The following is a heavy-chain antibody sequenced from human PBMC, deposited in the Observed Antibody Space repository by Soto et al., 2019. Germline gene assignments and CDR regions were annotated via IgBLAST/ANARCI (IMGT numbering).Heavy chain of an antibody. V-gene: IGHV1-8*01. CDR1: GYTFTSDD. J-gene: IGHJ5*02. CDR3: ARPTEWMNSGSFDP. D-gene: IGHD2-2*03. CDR2: MNPNSGNT. Sequence: ASVKVSCKASGYTFTSDDINWLRQATGQGLEWMGWMNPNSGNTGYAQKFQGRVTMTRNTSISTAYMELSSLRSEDTAVYYCARPTEWMNSGSFDPWGQGTLVTVSS.